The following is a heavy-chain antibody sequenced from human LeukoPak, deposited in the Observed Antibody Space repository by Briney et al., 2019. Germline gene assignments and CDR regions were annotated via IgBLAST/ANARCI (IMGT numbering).Heavy chain of an antibody. CDR1: GYSISSGYY. Sequence: SETLSLTCTVSGYSISSGYYWGWIRQPPGEGLEWIGSIYHSGSTYYNPSLKSRVTISVDTSKNQFSLKLSSVTAADTAVYYCARGPRPRSRWFDPWGQGTLVTVSS. V-gene: IGHV4-38-2*02. J-gene: IGHJ5*02. D-gene: IGHD1-14*01. CDR2: IYHSGST. CDR3: ARGPRPRSRWFDP.